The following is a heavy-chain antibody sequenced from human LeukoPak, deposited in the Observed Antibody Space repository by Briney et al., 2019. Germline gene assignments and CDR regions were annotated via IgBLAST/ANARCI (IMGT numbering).Heavy chain of an antibody. V-gene: IGHV3-72*01. CDR3: ARVLRRITIFGVVIILDV. CDR1: GFTFSDHY. D-gene: IGHD3-3*01. Sequence: GGSLSLSCAASGFTFSDHYMDWVRQAPGKGLEWVGRTRNKANSYTTEYAASVKGRFTISRDDSKDSLYLQMNSLKTEDTAVYYCARVLRRITIFGVVIILDVWGKGTTVTVSS. J-gene: IGHJ6*04. CDR2: TRNKANSYTT.